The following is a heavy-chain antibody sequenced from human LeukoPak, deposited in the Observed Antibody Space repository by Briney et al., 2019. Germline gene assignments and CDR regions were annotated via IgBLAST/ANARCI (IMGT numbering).Heavy chain of an antibody. Sequence: SETLSLTCTVSGGSISSYYWSWIRQPAGGGLEWIGRIYSSGSTNYNPSLRRRVTLSVGTSKNQFSLKLSSVTAADTAVYYCARMYSGTYGGIDYWGQGTLVTVSS. CDR2: IYSSGST. CDR1: GGSISSYY. V-gene: IGHV4-4*07. J-gene: IGHJ4*02. D-gene: IGHD1-26*01. CDR3: ARMYSGTYGGIDY.